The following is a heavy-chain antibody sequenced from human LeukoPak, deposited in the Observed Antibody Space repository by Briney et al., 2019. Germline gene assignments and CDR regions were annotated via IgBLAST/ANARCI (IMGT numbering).Heavy chain of an antibody. V-gene: IGHV3-30*02. CDR1: GFTFRNYD. D-gene: IGHD5-24*01. CDR2: IRRDGSDR. J-gene: IGHJ4*02. CDR3: AKDNWLHSSPAVEGLGD. Sequence: GGSLRLSCIPSGFTFRNYDMHWVRQAPGKGLEWVAFIRRDGSDRFHAVSVKGRFTIYRDNSRNTLYLQMNSLTVEDTAVYYCAKDNWLHSSPAVEGLGDWNQGTLVTVSS.